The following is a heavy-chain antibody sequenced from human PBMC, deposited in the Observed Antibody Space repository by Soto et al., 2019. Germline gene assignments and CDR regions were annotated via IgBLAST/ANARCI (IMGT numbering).Heavy chain of an antibody. J-gene: IGHJ5*02. CDR2: IHYGGST. CDR3: ARTRAGAARGFDP. Sequence: SETLSLTCTVSGGSISSSSYYWGWIRQSPGKGLEWVGSIHYGGSTYYNPSLKSRVTISVDTSKNQFSLKLTSVTAADTAVYYCARTRAGAARGFDPWGQGTLVTVSS. D-gene: IGHD6-6*01. V-gene: IGHV4-39*01. CDR1: GGSISSSSYY.